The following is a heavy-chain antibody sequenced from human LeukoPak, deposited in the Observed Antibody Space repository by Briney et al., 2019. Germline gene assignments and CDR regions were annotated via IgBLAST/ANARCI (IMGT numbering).Heavy chain of an antibody. V-gene: IGHV3-23*01. Sequence: GGSLRLSCAASGFTFSSYGMSWVRQAAGEGLEWVSAISGSGGRTFYADSVQGRCTNSRDNYANSLNLQMNSLGPDDTALYYCSTDPRLLLYWGHGTLVTVSS. J-gene: IGHJ4*01. CDR3: STDPRLLLY. D-gene: IGHD3-22*01. CDR2: ISGSGGRT. CDR1: GFTFSSYG.